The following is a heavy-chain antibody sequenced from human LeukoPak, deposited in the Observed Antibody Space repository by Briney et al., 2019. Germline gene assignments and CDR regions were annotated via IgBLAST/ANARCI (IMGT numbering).Heavy chain of an antibody. Sequence: GGSVRLSCAAPGFTFSSYWMLWVRQAPGKGLVWVSRINSDGSTTSYADSAKGRFTISRDNAKNTLYLQMNSLRAEDTAVYYCARGGSGGNWFDPWGQGTLVTVSS. D-gene: IGHD3-10*01. J-gene: IGHJ5*02. CDR2: INSDGSTT. V-gene: IGHV3-74*01. CDR3: ARGGSGGNWFDP. CDR1: GFTFSSYW.